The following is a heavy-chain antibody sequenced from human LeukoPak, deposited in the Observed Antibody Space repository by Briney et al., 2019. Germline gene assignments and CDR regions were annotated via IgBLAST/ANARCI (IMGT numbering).Heavy chain of an antibody. CDR3: ARTPYDSRGQHFDY. Sequence: ETLSLTCTVSGGSISSSISYWGWIRQSPGKGLEWIGSIYYSGSTYHNPSLKSQVPLSGDTSKNQFSLKLGSVTAEDTAMYYCARTPYDSRGQHFDYWGQGT. CDR2: IYYSGST. D-gene: IGHD3-22*01. CDR1: GGSISSSISY. V-gene: IGHV4-39*01. J-gene: IGHJ4*02.